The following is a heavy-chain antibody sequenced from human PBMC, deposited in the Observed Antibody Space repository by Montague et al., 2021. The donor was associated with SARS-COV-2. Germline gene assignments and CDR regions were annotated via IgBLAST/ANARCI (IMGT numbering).Heavy chain of an antibody. D-gene: IGHD3-3*01. J-gene: IGHJ4*02. CDR1: GGSFSGYY. Sequence: SETLSLTCGVYGGSFSGYYWSWIRQPPGKGLQWIGGINHSGSTNYNSSLNSRGTISLDTSENQFSLKLTSVSAAGTAVYYCARGLGRPGTIFGVALYWGQGTLVTVSS. V-gene: IGHV4-34*01. CDR2: INHSGST. CDR3: ARGLGRPGTIFGVALY.